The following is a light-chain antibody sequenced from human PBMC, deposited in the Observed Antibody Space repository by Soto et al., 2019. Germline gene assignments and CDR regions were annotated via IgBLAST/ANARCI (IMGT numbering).Light chain of an antibody. Sequence: EIVLTQSPATLSVSPGERATLSCRASQSVRSHLAWYRQRPGQAPRLLIYDASSRATGIPARFSGSGSGTEFALTISSLQSEDFAVYYCQQYNTWPFTFGGGTKVEI. CDR1: QSVRSH. CDR2: DAS. V-gene: IGKV3-15*01. J-gene: IGKJ4*01. CDR3: QQYNTWPFT.